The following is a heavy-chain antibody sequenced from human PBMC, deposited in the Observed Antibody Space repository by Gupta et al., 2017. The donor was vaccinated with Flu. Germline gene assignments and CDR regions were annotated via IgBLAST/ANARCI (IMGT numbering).Heavy chain of an antibody. CDR3: ARGAGAYRGTATTSLDY. CDR2: IYYSGST. Sequence: YYWSWIRQPPGKGLEWIGYIYYSGSTNSNPFLKWRVNISVDTSKNQFSLTLSSVTAAVTAVYYCARGAGAYRGTATTSLDYWGQGTLVTVSS. J-gene: IGHJ4*02. V-gene: IGHV4-59*12. D-gene: IGHD1-7*01. CDR1: YY.